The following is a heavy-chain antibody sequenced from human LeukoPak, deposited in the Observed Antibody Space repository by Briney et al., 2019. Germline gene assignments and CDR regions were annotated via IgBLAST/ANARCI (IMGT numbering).Heavy chain of an antibody. J-gene: IGHJ5*02. Sequence: ASETLSLTCAVYGGSFSGYYWSWIRQPPGKGLEWIGEINHSGSTNYNPSLKSRVTISVDTSKNQFSLKLSSVTAADTAVYYCARYCSSTSCERGFDPWGQGTLVTVSS. CDR1: GGSFSGYY. CDR2: INHSGST. CDR3: ARYCSSTSCERGFDP. D-gene: IGHD2-2*01. V-gene: IGHV4-34*01.